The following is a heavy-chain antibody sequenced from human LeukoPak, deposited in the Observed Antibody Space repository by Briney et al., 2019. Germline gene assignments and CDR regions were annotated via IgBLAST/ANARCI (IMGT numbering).Heavy chain of an antibody. Sequence: ASVKVSCKASGYTFTSYGISWVRQAPGQGLEWMGWISAYNGNTNYAQKLQGRVTMTTDTSTTTAYMELSRLRAEDTAVYHCSRAPFYDFLTGYLALGVFDIWGKGTMVTV. V-gene: IGHV1-18*01. CDR2: ISAYNGNT. CDR3: SRAPFYDFLTGYLALGVFDI. J-gene: IGHJ3*02. D-gene: IGHD3-9*01. CDR1: GYTFTSYG.